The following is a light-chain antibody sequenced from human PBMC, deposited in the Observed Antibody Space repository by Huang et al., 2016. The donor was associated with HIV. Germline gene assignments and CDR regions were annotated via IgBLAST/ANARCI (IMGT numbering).Light chain of an antibody. J-gene: IGKJ3*01. V-gene: IGKV3-11*01. Sequence: EILLTQSPATLSLSPGERATLSCRASHDINNHLAWYQQKPGQAPRLLIYDASNRATDIPARFRGSGSGTNFTLTISNLEPEDFAVYFCQQRSHWPPFTFGPGTKVDIK. CDR1: HDINNH. CDR3: QQRSHWPPFT. CDR2: DAS.